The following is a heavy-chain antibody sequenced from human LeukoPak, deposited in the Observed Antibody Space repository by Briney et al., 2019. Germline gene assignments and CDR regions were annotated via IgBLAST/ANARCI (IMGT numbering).Heavy chain of an antibody. Sequence: SESLSLTCAVYGGSFSGYYWSWIRQPPGKGLEWIGEINHSGSTNYNPSLKSRVTISVDTSKNQFSLKLSSVTAADTAVYYCARGSGGYYYDSSGYDGYGSGVVFDYWGQGTLVTVSS. V-gene: IGHV4-34*01. CDR2: INHSGST. J-gene: IGHJ4*02. D-gene: IGHD3-22*01. CDR1: GGSFSGYY. CDR3: ARGSGGYYYDSSGYDGYGSGVVFDY.